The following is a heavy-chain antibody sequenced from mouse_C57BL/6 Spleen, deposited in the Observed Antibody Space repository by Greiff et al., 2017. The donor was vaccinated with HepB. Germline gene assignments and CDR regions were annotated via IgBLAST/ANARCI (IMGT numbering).Heavy chain of an antibody. CDR3: ASIYDGYPAWFAY. D-gene: IGHD2-3*01. Sequence: VQLQQSGPELVKPGASVKMSCKASGYTFTDYNMHWVKQSHGKSLEWIGYINPNNGGTSYNQKFKGKATLTVNKSSSTAYMELRSLTSEDSAVYYCASIYDGYPAWFAYWGQGTLVTVSA. J-gene: IGHJ3*01. CDR2: INPNNGGT. V-gene: IGHV1-22*01. CDR1: GYTFTDYN.